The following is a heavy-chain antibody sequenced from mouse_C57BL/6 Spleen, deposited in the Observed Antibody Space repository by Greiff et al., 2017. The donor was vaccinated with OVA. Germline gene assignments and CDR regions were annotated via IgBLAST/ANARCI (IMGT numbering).Heavy chain of an antibody. J-gene: IGHJ4*01. CDR1: GYTFTSYG. CDR2: IYPRSGNT. Sequence: QVQLKESGAELARPGASVKLSCKASGYTFTSYGISWVKQRTGQGLEWIGEIYPRSGNTYYNEKFKGKATLTADKSSSTAYMELRSLTSEDSAVYFCARADSSGPHYAMDYWGQGTSVTVSS. CDR3: ARADSSGPHYAMDY. D-gene: IGHD3-2*02. V-gene: IGHV1-81*01.